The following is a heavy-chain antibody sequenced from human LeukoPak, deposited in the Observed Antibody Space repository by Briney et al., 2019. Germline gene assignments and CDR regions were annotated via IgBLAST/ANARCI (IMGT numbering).Heavy chain of an antibody. CDR3: AKDSVREATVAFDI. J-gene: IGHJ3*02. V-gene: IGHV3-9*01. CDR2: ISWNSGSI. D-gene: IGHD1-14*01. CDR1: GFTFDDYA. Sequence: PGRSLRLSCAASGFTFDDYAMHWVRQAPGKGLEWVSGISWNSGSIGYADSVKGRFTISRDNAKNSLYLQMNSLRAEDTAVYYCAKDSVREATVAFDIWGQGTMVTVSS.